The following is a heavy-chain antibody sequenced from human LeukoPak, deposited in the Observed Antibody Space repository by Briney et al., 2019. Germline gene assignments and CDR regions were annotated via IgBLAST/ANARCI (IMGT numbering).Heavy chain of an antibody. CDR3: ARVPAAGGFDY. V-gene: IGHV3-21*01. J-gene: IGHJ4*02. Sequence: GGSLRLSCAASGFTFSSYTMNWVRQAPGKGLEWVSSISTSSSYIYYADSVKGRFTISRDNAKKSLYLQMNSLRAEDTAVYYCARVPAAGGFDYWGQGTLVTVSS. CDR1: GFTFSSYT. D-gene: IGHD2-2*01. CDR2: ISTSSSYI.